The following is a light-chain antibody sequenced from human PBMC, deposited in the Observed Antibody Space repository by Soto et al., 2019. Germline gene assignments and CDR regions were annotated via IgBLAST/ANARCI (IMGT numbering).Light chain of an antibody. CDR3: SSYAGSNPYV. CDR2: EVT. Sequence: QSALTQPPSASGSPGQSVTISCTGTSSDVGGYNYVSWYQHHPGKAPKLIIYEVTKRPSGVPDRFSGSKSGTTASLTVSGLQAEVEADYLCSSYAGSNPYVLGNGTKVTV. CDR1: SSDVGGYNY. V-gene: IGLV2-8*01. J-gene: IGLJ1*01.